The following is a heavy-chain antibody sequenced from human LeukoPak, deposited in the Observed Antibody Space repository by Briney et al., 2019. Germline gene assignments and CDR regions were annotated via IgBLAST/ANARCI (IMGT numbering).Heavy chain of an antibody. Sequence: GASVKVSCKASGYTFTGYYMHWVRQAPGQGLEWMGWINPNSGGTNYAQKFQGRVTMTRDTSISTAYMELSRLRSDGTAVYYCARDRVGGTMVRGVIITRGNWFDPWGQGTLVTVSS. D-gene: IGHD3-10*01. CDR3: ARDRVGGTMVRGVIITRGNWFDP. V-gene: IGHV1-2*02. CDR2: INPNSGGT. J-gene: IGHJ5*02. CDR1: GYTFTGYY.